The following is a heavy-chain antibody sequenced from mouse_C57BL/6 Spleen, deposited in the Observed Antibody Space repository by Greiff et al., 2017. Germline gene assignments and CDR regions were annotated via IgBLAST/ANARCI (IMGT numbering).Heavy chain of an antibody. Sequence: VKVVESGPGLVQPSQSLSITCTVSGFSLTSYGVHWVRQSPGKGLEWLGVIWSGGSTDYNAAFISRLSISKDNSKSQVFFKMNSLQADDTAIYYCAAYGNYVWFAYWGQGTLVTVSA. V-gene: IGHV2-2*01. D-gene: IGHD2-10*02. CDR3: AAYGNYVWFAY. J-gene: IGHJ3*01. CDR2: IWSGGST. CDR1: GFSLTSYG.